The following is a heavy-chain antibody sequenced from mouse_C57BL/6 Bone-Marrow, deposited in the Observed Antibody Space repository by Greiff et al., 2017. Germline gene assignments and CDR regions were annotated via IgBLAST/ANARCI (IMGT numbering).Heavy chain of an antibody. CDR2: IDPSDSYT. J-gene: IGHJ3*01. D-gene: IGHD4-1*01. V-gene: IGHV1-50*01. CDR1: GYTFTSYW. CDR3: ASPGAWFAY. Sequence: VQLQQPGAELVKPGASVKLSCKASGYTFTSYWMQWVKQRPGQGLEWIGEIDPSDSYTNYNQKFKGKATLTVDTSSSTAYMQLSSLTSEDSAVYYFASPGAWFAYWGQGTLVTVSA.